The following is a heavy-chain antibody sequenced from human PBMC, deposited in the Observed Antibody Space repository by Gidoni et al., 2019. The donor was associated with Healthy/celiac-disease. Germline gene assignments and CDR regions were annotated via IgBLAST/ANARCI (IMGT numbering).Heavy chain of an antibody. CDR2: ISGSGGST. CDR3: AKDPGSGWYVSGYWFDP. CDR1: GFTFSSYA. J-gene: IGHJ5*02. Sequence: EVQLLESGGGLVQPGESLRLSCAASGFTFSSYAMSWVRQAPGKGLEWVSAISGSGGSTYYADSVKVRFTISRDNSKNTLYLQMNSLRAEDTAVYYCAKDPGSGWYVSGYWFDPWGQGTLVTVSS. V-gene: IGHV3-23*01. D-gene: IGHD6-19*01.